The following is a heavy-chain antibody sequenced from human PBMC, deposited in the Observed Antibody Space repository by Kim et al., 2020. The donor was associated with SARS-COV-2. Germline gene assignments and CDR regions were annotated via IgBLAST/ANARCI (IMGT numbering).Heavy chain of an antibody. Sequence: GGSLRLSCAASGFTFSSYGMHWVRQAPGKGLEWVAVISYDGSNKYYADSVKGRFTISRDNSKNTLYLQMNSLRAEDTAVYYCAKSGSYSNYYFDYWGQGTLVTVSS. D-gene: IGHD1-26*01. V-gene: IGHV3-30*18. J-gene: IGHJ4*02. CDR1: GFTFSSYG. CDR3: AKSGSYSNYYFDY. CDR2: ISYDGSNK.